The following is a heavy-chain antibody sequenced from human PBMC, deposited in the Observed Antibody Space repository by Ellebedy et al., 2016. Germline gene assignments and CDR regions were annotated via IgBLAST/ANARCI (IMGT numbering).Heavy chain of an antibody. Sequence: GESLKISXAASGFTFSSYAMHWVRQAPGKGLEWVAVISYDGSNKYYADSVKGRFTISRDNSKNTLYLQMNSLRAEDTAVYYCARDWVLFGYWGQGTLVTVSS. CDR1: GFTFSSYA. D-gene: IGHD3-3*01. J-gene: IGHJ4*02. V-gene: IGHV3-30-3*01. CDR3: ARDWVLFGY. CDR2: ISYDGSNK.